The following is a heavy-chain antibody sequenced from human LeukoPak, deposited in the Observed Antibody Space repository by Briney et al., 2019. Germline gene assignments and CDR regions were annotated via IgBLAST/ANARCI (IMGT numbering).Heavy chain of an antibody. CDR3: ARGLLAGPDY. V-gene: IGHV4-34*01. J-gene: IGHJ4*02. D-gene: IGHD2-15*01. CDR2: INHSGST. Sequence: TSETLSLTCAVYGGSFSGYYWSWIRQPPGKGLEWIGEINHSGSTNYNPSLKSRVTISVDTSKNQFSLKLSSVTAADTAVYYCARGLLAGPDYWGQGTLVTVSS. CDR1: GGSFSGYY.